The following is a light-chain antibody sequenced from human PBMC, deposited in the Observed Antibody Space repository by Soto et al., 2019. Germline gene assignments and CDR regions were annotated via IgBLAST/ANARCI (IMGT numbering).Light chain of an antibody. Sequence: SVLTQPAAVSGSPVQRIAVPCTGTRRDVGGYKYVSCYQQHPGKAPKLMIYEVTNRPSGVSNRFSGSKSGNTASLTISGLQAEDEADYYCSSFTIRTTVGFGTGTKV. CDR1: RRDVGGYKY. CDR2: EVT. J-gene: IGLJ1*01. CDR3: SSFTIRTTVG. V-gene: IGLV2-14*01.